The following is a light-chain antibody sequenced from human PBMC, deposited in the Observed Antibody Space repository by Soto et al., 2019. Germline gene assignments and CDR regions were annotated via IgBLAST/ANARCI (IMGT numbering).Light chain of an antibody. CDR1: SSDVGGYNY. V-gene: IGLV2-14*01. Sequence: QSALTQPASVSGSPGQSITISCTGTSSDVGGYNYVSWYQQQSGKAPKLMIHEVSNRPSGVSNRFSGSKSGNTASLTISGLQAEDEADYYCSSYTSSNTLEVFGSGTKLTVL. CDR2: EVS. J-gene: IGLJ1*01. CDR3: SSYTSSNTLEV.